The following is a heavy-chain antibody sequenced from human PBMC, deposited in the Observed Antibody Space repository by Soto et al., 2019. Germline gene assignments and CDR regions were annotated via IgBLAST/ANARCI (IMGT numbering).Heavy chain of an antibody. CDR3: SRGLYANTSYPRFDF. J-gene: IGHJ4*02. V-gene: IGHV3-49*03. D-gene: IGHD2-21*01. CDR2: IRSKAYGETT. Sequence: GGSLRLSCTGSGFTFGDYAVSWFRQAPGKGLECVGFIRSKAYGETTDYAASVKGRFTISRDDSRTIAYLRMNSLKTEDTATYYCSRGLYANTSYPRFDFWGQGTLVTVSS. CDR1: GFTFGDYA.